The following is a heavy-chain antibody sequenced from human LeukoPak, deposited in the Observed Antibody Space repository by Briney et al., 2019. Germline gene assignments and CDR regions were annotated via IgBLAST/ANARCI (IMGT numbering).Heavy chain of an antibody. J-gene: IGHJ3*01. CDR2: VYSTGNT. Sequence: PSETLSLTCTVSAVSISSGNFYWSWIRQSAGKGLEWIGHVYSTGNTKYNPSLKSRVTISADTFKNQISLRLRSVTAADTAMFYCARDGDAVSAAIAGAFDLWGRGTMVTVSS. V-gene: IGHV4-61*09. CDR3: ARDGDAVSAAIAGAFDL. D-gene: IGHD2-2*01. CDR1: AVSISSGNFY.